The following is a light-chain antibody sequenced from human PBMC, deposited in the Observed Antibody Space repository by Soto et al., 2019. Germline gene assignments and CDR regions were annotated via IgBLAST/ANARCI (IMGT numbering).Light chain of an antibody. CDR1: QGISNY. CDR2: AAS. CDR3: QKYNFAPFT. V-gene: IGKV1-27*01. J-gene: IGKJ3*01. Sequence: DIQLTQSPSSLSASVGERVTITCRASQGISNYVSWYQRKPGKPPKLLIYAASTLQSGVPSRFSGSGSGTDFTLTISSLQPEDVATYFCQKYNFAPFTFGPGTNVDIK.